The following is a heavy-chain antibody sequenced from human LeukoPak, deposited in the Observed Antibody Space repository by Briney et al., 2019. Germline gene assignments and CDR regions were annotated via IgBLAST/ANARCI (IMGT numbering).Heavy chain of an antibody. D-gene: IGHD2-15*01. CDR1: GYTFTSYA. V-gene: IGHV1-3*01. CDR2: INAGNGNT. CDR3: ARDLRGGYCSGGSCYPGNY. J-gene: IGHJ4*02. Sequence: ASVKVSCKASGYTFTSYAMHWVRQAPGQRLEWMGWINAGNGNTKYSQKFQGRVTITRDTSASTAYMDLSSLRSEDTAVYYCARDLRGGYCSGGSCYPGNYWGQGTLVTVSS.